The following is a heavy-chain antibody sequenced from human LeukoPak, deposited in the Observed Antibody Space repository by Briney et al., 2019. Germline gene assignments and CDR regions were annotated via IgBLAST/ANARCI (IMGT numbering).Heavy chain of an antibody. V-gene: IGHV4-34*01. CDR2: INHSGST. CDR1: GGSFSGYY. D-gene: IGHD3-10*01. CDR3: ARRPVLLWFGELSIPRYYFDY. Sequence: SEILSLTCAVYGGSFSGYYWSWIRQPPGKGLEWIGEINHSGSTNYNPSLKSRVTISVDTSKNQFSLKLSSVTAADTAVYYCARRPVLLWFGELSIPRYYFDYWGQGTLVTVSS. J-gene: IGHJ4*02.